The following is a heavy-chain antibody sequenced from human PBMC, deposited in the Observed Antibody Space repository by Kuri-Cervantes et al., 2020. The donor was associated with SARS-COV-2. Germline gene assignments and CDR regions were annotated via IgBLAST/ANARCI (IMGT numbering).Heavy chain of an antibody. CDR3: ARGEAARGLMVVFKWRGAGPLHF. V-gene: IGHV1-2*04. Sequence: ASVKVSCKASGYTFTDYYIHWVRQAPGQGLEWMGWLNPNTGGTNYAQKFQGWVTMTRDTSLTTAYMELTRLTSDDSAAYFCARGEAARGLMVVFKWRGAGPLHFWGQGTLVTVSS. CDR1: GYTFTDYY. D-gene: IGHD3-10*01. CDR2: LNPNTGGT. J-gene: IGHJ4*02.